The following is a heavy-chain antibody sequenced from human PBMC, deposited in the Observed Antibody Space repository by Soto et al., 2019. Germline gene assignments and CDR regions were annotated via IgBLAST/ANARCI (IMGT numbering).Heavy chain of an antibody. Sequence: SETLSLTCAVSGGAISSYYWSWIRQSPGEXLEWIGYINYSGSTNYNPSLKSRVTIPLDRPNNQFSLRVSSVTAADTAVYYCARGDYHDNGTYYRSEYYFDYWGQGALVTVSS. CDR3: ARGDYHDNGTYYRSEYYFDY. D-gene: IGHD3-22*01. J-gene: IGHJ4*02. V-gene: IGHV4-59*01. CDR1: GGAISSYY. CDR2: INYSGST.